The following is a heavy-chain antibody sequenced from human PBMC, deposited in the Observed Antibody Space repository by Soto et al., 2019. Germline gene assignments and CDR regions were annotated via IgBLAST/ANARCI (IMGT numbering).Heavy chain of an antibody. Sequence: QVQLRESGPGLVEASGTLSLTCEVSTGSISSGNWWSWVRQPPGKGLAWIGEIYYTGATNYNPSLKSRITMTIDKSKDHFSLSLRSATAADTAVYYCAGVFSSGSGWMYYFDFWGQGTLVSVSS. CDR2: IYYTGAT. CDR1: TGSISSGNW. CDR3: AGVFSSGSGWMYYFDF. V-gene: IGHV4-4*02. D-gene: IGHD6-25*01. J-gene: IGHJ4*02.